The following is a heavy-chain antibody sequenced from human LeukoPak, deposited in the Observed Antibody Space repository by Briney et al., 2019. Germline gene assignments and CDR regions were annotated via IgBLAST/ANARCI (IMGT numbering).Heavy chain of an antibody. CDR3: ARGFGYGDYLTHFDY. CDR1: GFTFDDYG. CDR2: INWNGGST. D-gene: IGHD4-17*01. Sequence: GGSLRLSCAASGFTFDDYGMSWVRHAPGKGLEWVSGINWNGGSTGYADSVKGRFTISRDNAKNSLYLQMNSLRAEDTALYHCARGFGYGDYLTHFDYWGQGTLVTVSS. V-gene: IGHV3-20*01. J-gene: IGHJ4*02.